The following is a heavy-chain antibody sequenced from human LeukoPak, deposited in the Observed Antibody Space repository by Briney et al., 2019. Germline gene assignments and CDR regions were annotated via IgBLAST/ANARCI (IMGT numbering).Heavy chain of an antibody. V-gene: IGHV3-21*01. CDR2: ISSSSSYI. CDR1: GFTFSSYG. Sequence: PGGSLRLSCAAPGFTFSSYGMHWVRQAPGKGLEWVASISSSSSYIYYADSVKGRFTISRDNAKNSLYLQMNSLRAEDTAVYYCARDPYSSGWYPLAAFDIWGQGTMVTVSS. J-gene: IGHJ3*02. CDR3: ARDPYSSGWYPLAAFDI. D-gene: IGHD6-19*01.